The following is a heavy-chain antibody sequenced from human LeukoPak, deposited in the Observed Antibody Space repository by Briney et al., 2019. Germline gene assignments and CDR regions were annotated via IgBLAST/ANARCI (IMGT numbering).Heavy chain of an antibody. CDR2: INGGGSVT. CDR1: GFTFSTYW. J-gene: IGHJ4*02. V-gene: IGHV3-74*01. D-gene: IGHD1-14*01. CDR3: TSLAKPFDH. Sequence: GGSLRLSCAASGFTFSTYWMHWVRQAPGKGLVWVSGINGGGSVTNYADSVKGRFTISRDNAKNTVYLQMNSLRVEDTAVYYCTSLAKPFDHWGQGTPVTVSS.